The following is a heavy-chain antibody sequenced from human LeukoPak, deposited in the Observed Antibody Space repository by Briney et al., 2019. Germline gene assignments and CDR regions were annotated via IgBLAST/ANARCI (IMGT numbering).Heavy chain of an antibody. J-gene: IGHJ4*02. Sequence: RSGGSLRLSCAASGFTFSSYWMSWVRQAPGKGLEWVANIKQDGSEKYYVDSVKGRFTISRDNAKNSLYLQMNSLRAEDTAVYYCAREPDSGSLYFDYWGQGTLVTVSS. D-gene: IGHD1-26*01. V-gene: IGHV3-7*01. CDR3: AREPDSGSLYFDY. CDR1: GFTFSSYW. CDR2: IKQDGSEK.